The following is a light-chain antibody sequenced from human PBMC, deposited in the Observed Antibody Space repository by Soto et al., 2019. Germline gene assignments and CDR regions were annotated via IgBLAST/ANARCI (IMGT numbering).Light chain of an antibody. Sequence: SYALAQPPSVSVSPGQTASITCSGDKLGAQYASWYQQKPGQSPVLVIYQDSKRPSGIPERFSGSNSGNTATLTISGTQAMDEADYYCQAWDSTTFYVFGTGTKV. CDR2: QDS. CDR1: KLGAQY. V-gene: IGLV3-1*01. J-gene: IGLJ1*01. CDR3: QAWDSTTFYV.